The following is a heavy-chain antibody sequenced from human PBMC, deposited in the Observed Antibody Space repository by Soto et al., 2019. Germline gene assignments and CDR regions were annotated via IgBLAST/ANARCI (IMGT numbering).Heavy chain of an antibody. CDR2: ISDHGSNI. D-gene: IGHD1-20*01. CDR1: GFTFRNYG. CDR3: AKDRSNTWSFDY. Sequence: QVQLVESGGGVVQPGRSLRLSCAASGFTFRNYGMHWVRQAPGKGLEWVAVISDHGSNIYYADSVKGRFTISRVSSKNTLFLQMNSLRTEDTAVYYCAKDRSNTWSFDYWGQGALVSVSS. J-gene: IGHJ4*02. V-gene: IGHV3-30*18.